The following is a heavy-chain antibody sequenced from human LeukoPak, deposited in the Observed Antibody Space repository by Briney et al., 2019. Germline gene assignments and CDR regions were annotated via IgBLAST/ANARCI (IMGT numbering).Heavy chain of an antibody. CDR3: AKLHGYNFDY. V-gene: IGHV3-11*04. CDR2: ISTSGTTM. CDR1: GFTFRSYT. Sequence: PGGSLRLSCAASGFTFRSYTMSWIRQAPGKGLEWVSYISTSGTTMYYADSVKGRFTISRDNAKNSLYLQMNSLRAEDTAVYYCAKLHGYNFDYWGQGTLVTVSS. J-gene: IGHJ4*02. D-gene: IGHD5-24*01.